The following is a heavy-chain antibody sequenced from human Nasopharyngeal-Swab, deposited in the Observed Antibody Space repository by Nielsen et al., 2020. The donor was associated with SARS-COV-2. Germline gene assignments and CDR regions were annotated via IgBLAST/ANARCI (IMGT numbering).Heavy chain of an antibody. V-gene: IGHV1-18*01. CDR3: ARVSQLRYFDWLLGGVGAFDI. D-gene: IGHD3-9*01. CDR1: GYTFTSYG. Sequence: ASVKVSCKASGYTFTSYGLSWVRQAPGQGLEWMGWISAYNGNTNYAQKLQGRVTMTTDTSTSTAYMELRSLRSDDTAVYYCARVSQLRYFDWLLGGVGAFDIWGQGTMVTVSS. J-gene: IGHJ3*02. CDR2: ISAYNGNT.